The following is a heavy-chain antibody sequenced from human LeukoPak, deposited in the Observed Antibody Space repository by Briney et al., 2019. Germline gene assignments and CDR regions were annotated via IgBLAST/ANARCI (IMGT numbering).Heavy chain of an antibody. CDR1: GFTFSSYA. CDR2: ISGSGGST. CDR3: AKGGLDGTSIYSDY. D-gene: IGHD5-24*01. V-gene: IGHV3-23*01. Sequence: GGSLRLSCAASGFTFSSYAMSWVRQAPGKGLEWVSDISGSGGSTYYADSVKGRFTVSRDKSKNTLYLQMYSLRAEDTAVYYCAKGGLDGTSIYSDYWGQGTLVTVSS. J-gene: IGHJ4*02.